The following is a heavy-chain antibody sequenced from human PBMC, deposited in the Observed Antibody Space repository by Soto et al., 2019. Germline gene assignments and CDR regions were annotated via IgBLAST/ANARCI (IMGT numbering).Heavy chain of an antibody. Sequence: ASVKVSCKASGGTFSSYTISWVRQAPGQGLEWMGRIIPILGIANYAQKFQGRVTITADKSTSTAYMELSSLRSEDTAVYCCAGRHYDILTGYQRRPAYNWFDPWGQGTPVTVSS. CDR2: IIPILGIA. D-gene: IGHD3-9*01. V-gene: IGHV1-69*02. CDR1: GGTFSSYT. CDR3: AGRHYDILTGYQRRPAYNWFDP. J-gene: IGHJ5*02.